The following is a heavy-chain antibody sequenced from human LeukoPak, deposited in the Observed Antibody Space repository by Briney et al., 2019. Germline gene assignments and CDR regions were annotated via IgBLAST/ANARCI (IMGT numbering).Heavy chain of an antibody. CDR3: ASSSWLRDANFDC. CDR1: GGSISTYF. D-gene: IGHD6-13*01. Sequence: SETLSLTCTVSGGSISTYFWSWIRQPAGKGLEWIGRISNDVTTNYNPSFKSRVSISVDKSKNQFSLKLRSVTAVDTAVYYCASSSWLRDANFDCWGQGTLVTVSS. J-gene: IGHJ4*02. CDR2: ISNDVTT. V-gene: IGHV4-4*07.